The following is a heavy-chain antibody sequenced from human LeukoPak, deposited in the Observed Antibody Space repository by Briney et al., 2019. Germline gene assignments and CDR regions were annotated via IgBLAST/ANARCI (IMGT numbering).Heavy chain of an antibody. CDR1: GDSIISSNW. CDR2: IYHSGST. CDR3: ARGVGLTQGGAFDF. V-gene: IGHV4-4*02. Sequence: SGTLSLTCAVSGDSIISSNWWSWVRQPPGKGLEWIGEIYHSGSTNYNPSLKSRVTVSVDKSKNQFSLKLSSLTAADTAVYYCARGVGLTQGGAFDFWGQGTLVTVSS. D-gene: IGHD3-16*01. J-gene: IGHJ4*02.